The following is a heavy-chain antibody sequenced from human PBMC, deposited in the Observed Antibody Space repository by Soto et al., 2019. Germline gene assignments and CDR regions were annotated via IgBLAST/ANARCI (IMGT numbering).Heavy chain of an antibody. CDR1: GYTFTSYG. Sequence: VQLVQSGAEVKKPGASVKVSCKASGYTFTSYGISWVRQAPGQGLEWMGWISAYNGNTNYAQKLQGRVTMTTDTSTSTAYMELRSLRSDDTAVYYCARDSPTVTPVYYYYGMDVWGQGTTVTVSS. V-gene: IGHV1-18*04. CDR2: ISAYNGNT. J-gene: IGHJ6*02. CDR3: ARDSPTVTPVYYYYGMDV. D-gene: IGHD4-17*01.